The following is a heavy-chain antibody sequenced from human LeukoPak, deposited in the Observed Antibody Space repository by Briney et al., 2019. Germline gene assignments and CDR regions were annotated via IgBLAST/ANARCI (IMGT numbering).Heavy chain of an antibody. CDR2: INAGNGNT. Sequence: GASVKVSCKASGYTFTSYAMHWVRQAPGQRLEWMGWINAGNGNTKYSKKFQGRVTITRDTSASTAYMELSSLRSEDTAVYYCARVPFQWPIDYWGQGTLVTVSS. V-gene: IGHV1-3*01. D-gene: IGHD6-19*01. CDR1: GYTFTSYA. CDR3: ARVPFQWPIDY. J-gene: IGHJ4*02.